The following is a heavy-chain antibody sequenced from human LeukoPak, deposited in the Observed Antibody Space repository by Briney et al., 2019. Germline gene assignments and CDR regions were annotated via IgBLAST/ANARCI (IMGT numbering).Heavy chain of an antibody. CDR3: VRTYYYYYMDV. CDR2: IYYSGTT. CDR1: GGSISSSSYY. Sequence: PSETLSLTCTVSGGSISSSSYYWGWIRQPPGKGLEWIGSIYYSGTTYYNPSLKSRVTISVDTSKNQFSLKLNSVTAADTAVYYCVRTYYYYYMDVWGKGTTVTISS. V-gene: IGHV4-39*01. J-gene: IGHJ6*03. D-gene: IGHD3/OR15-3a*01.